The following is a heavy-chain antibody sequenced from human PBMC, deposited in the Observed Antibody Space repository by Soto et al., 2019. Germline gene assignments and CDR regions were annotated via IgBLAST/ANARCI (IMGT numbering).Heavy chain of an antibody. D-gene: IGHD3-3*01. Sequence: EVQLVESGGGLVQPGGSLRLSCAASGFTFSSYSMNWVRQAPGKGLEWVSYISSSSSTIYDADSVKGRFTISRDNAKNSLYLQMNRLRDEDTAVDYCARESRFLEWLSLNWFDPWGQGTLVTVSS. V-gene: IGHV3-48*02. CDR1: GFTFSSYS. CDR2: ISSSSSTI. J-gene: IGHJ5*02. CDR3: ARESRFLEWLSLNWFDP.